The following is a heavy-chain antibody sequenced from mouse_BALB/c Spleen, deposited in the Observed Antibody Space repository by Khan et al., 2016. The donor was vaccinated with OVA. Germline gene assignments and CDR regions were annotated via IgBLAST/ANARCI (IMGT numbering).Heavy chain of an antibody. Sequence: QIQLVQSGPELKKPGETVKISCKASGYTFTNYGMNWVKQAPGKGLKWMGWINIYTGEPTYADDFKGRFAFSLETSARTALLEINNLKNEDTTNYFCAISNANYCFVYWGQGTLVTVSA. CDR1: GYTFTNYG. J-gene: IGHJ3*01. D-gene: IGHD2-1*01. V-gene: IGHV9-3-1*01. CDR2: INIYTGEP. CDR3: AISNANYCFVY.